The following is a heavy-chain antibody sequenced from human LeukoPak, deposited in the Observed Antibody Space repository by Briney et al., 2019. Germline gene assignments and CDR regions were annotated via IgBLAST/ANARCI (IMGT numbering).Heavy chain of an antibody. Sequence: GGSLRLSCAASSFTFRSYWMHWVRQAPGKGLAWVSLINTDGSTTTYADSVKGRFTISRDNAKNTLSLQMNSLRAEDTAVYYCATGYSDYGVGYWGQGTLVTVSS. CDR2: INTDGSTT. CDR1: SFTFRSYW. J-gene: IGHJ4*02. V-gene: IGHV3-74*01. CDR3: ATGYSDYGVGY. D-gene: IGHD5-12*01.